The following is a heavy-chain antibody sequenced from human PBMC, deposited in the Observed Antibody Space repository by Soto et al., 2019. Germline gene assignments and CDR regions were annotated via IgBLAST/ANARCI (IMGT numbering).Heavy chain of an antibody. CDR1: GFTFSKFG. Sequence: GGSLRLSCEASGFTFSKFGIHWVRQAPGKGLEWVAVVSCDGSSTYYADSVKGRFTISRDNSKNTLYLQMNSLRAEDTAVYYCAKQMYPADGLVYYYYYMDVWGKGTTVTVSS. J-gene: IGHJ6*03. CDR2: VSCDGSST. V-gene: IGHV3-NL1*01. D-gene: IGHD6-19*01. CDR3: AKQMYPADGLVYYYYYMDV.